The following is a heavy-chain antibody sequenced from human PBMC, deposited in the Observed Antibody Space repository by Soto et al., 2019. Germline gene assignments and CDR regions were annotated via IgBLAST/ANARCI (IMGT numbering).Heavy chain of an antibody. D-gene: IGHD2-15*01. CDR2: INPSGGST. V-gene: IGHV1-46*03. J-gene: IGHJ4*02. CDR1: VYTFTSYY. CDR3: SRVILGYCNGGSCYSIGY. Sequence: ASVKVSCKASVYTFTSYYMHCLRQATGQGLEWIGIINPSGGSTSYAQKFQGRVTMTRDTSTSTVYMELSSLRSEDTAVYYCSRVILGYCNGGSCYSIGYWGQGTPVTVSS.